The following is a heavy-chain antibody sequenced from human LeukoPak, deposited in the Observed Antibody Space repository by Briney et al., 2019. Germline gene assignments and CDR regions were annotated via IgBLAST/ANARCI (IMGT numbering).Heavy chain of an antibody. CDR2: ISVYNGNI. Sequence: GASVKVSCKASGYTFNSYGITWVRQAPGQGLEWMGWISVYNGNINYAQKLLGRVTMTTDTSTSTAYMELRSLRSDDTAVYYCARDLYESGAYLDYWGQGTLVTVSS. CDR3: ARDLYESGAYLDY. V-gene: IGHV1-18*01. CDR1: GYTFNSYG. J-gene: IGHJ4*02. D-gene: IGHD3-22*01.